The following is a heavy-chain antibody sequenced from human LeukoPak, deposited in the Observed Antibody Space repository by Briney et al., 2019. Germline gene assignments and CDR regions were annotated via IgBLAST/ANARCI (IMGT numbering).Heavy chain of an antibody. CDR3: ARDEAAAGTFQH. D-gene: IGHD6-13*01. J-gene: IGHJ1*01. CDR2: IYYSGST. V-gene: IGHV4-31*03. CDR1: GGSISSGGYY. Sequence: SQTLSLTCTVSGGSISSGGYYWSWIRQHPGKGLEWIGYIYYSGSTYYNPSLKSRFTISVDTSKNQFSLKLSSVTAADTAVYYCARDEAAAGTFQHWGQGTLVTVSS.